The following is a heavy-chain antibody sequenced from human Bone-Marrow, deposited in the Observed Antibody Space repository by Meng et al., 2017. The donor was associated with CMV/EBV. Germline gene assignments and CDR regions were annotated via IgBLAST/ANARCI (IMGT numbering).Heavy chain of an antibody. D-gene: IGHD5-12*01. CDR3: AKGLFSGYDYTFGH. Sequence: GESLKISCAASGFTFSNAWMSWVCQAPGKGLEWVGRIKSKTDGGTTDYAAPVKGRFTISRDDSKNTLYLQMNSLKTEDTAVYYCAKGLFSGYDYTFGHWGQGTLVTVSS. CDR2: IKSKTDGGTT. CDR1: GFTFSNAW. J-gene: IGHJ4*02. V-gene: IGHV3-15*01.